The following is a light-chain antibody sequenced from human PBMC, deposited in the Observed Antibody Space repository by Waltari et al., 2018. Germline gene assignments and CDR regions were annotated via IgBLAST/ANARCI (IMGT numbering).Light chain of an antibody. J-gene: IGKJ2*01. CDR1: QPVRGY. CDR3: QHRSDWPLYT. Sequence: EIVLTQSPATLSLSPGASATLSFRASQPVRGYLALYQHKLGQAPRLLMSDASKRATGIPARFSGSGSGTDFTLIITSLEPEDFAVYYCQHRSDWPLYTFGQGTKLELK. V-gene: IGKV3-11*01. CDR2: DAS.